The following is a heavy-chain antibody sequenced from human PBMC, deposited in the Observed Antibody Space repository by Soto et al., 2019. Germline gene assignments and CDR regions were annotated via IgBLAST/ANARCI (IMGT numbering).Heavy chain of an antibody. D-gene: IGHD2-21*02. J-gene: IGHJ5*02. Sequence: QVQLQESGPGLVKPSQTLSLTCTVSGGSISSGGYYWGWIRQHPGKGLEWIGYIYYSGSTYYNSSLRSRVSISIAASKNQFSLKLSSVTAADTAVYYCARTGFCGGDCYWFEPWGQGTLVTVSS. CDR1: GGSISSGGYY. CDR2: IYYSGST. CDR3: ARTGFCGGDCYWFEP. V-gene: IGHV4-31*03.